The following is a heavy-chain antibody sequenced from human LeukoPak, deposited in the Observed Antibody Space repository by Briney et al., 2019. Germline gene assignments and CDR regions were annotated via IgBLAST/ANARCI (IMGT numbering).Heavy chain of an antibody. Sequence: SETLSLTCTVSGGSISSYYWSRIRQPPGKGLEWIGYIYYSGSTNYNPSLKSRVTISVDTSKNQFSLKLSSVTAADTAVYYCARTSYYDSSGYHWYFDLWGRGTLVTVSS. CDR2: IYYSGST. J-gene: IGHJ2*01. CDR1: GGSISSYY. V-gene: IGHV4-59*08. D-gene: IGHD3-22*01. CDR3: ARTSYYDSSGYHWYFDL.